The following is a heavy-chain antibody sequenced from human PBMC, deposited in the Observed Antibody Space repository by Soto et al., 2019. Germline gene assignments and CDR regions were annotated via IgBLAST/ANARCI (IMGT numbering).Heavy chain of an antibody. CDR1: GFTVSSNY. V-gene: IGHV3-53*04. CDR2: IYSGGST. Sequence: GGSLSLSCAAHGFTVSSNYMSWVRQAPGKGLEWVSVIYSGGSTYYADSVKGRFTISRHNSKNTLYHQMNSLRAEDTAVYYCARGSNGYHFDYWGQGTLVTVSS. J-gene: IGHJ4*02. D-gene: IGHD5-12*01. CDR3: ARGSNGYHFDY.